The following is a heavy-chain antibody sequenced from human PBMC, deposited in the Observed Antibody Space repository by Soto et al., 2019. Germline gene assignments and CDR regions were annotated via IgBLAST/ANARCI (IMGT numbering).Heavy chain of an antibody. V-gene: IGHV1-18*01. CDR2: ISAYNGNT. CDR3: ARGPPSYYDSSGYYKYFDY. D-gene: IGHD3-22*01. Sequence: ASVKVSCKASGGTFSSYAISWVRQAPGQGLEWMGGISAYNGNTNYAQKLQGRVTMTTDTSTSTAYMELRSLRSDDTAVYYCARGPPSYYDSSGYYKYFDYWGQGTLVTVSS. J-gene: IGHJ4*02. CDR1: GGTFSSYA.